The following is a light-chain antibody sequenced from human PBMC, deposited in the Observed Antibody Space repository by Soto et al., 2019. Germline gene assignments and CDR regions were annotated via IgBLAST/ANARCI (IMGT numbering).Light chain of an antibody. CDR1: QSVTRS. J-gene: IGKJ4*01. Sequence: IVLIQSPATLSLSPGERATLSCRASQSVTRSLAWYQQQPGQAPRLLIYDASTRATDIPARFRGSGSGTDFTLTISSLEPEDFAVYYCQQRSNWPLTFGGGTKVEIK. CDR3: QQRSNWPLT. CDR2: DAS. V-gene: IGKV3-11*01.